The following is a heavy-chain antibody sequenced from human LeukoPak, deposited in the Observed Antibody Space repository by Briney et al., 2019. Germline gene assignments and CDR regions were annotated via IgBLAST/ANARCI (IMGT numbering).Heavy chain of an antibody. D-gene: IGHD2-15*01. CDR1: GYTFTGYY. J-gene: IGHJ4*02. CDR3: ARDGRHCSGGSCYFWRY. CDR2: INPNSGGT. Sequence: ASVKVSRKASGYTFTGYYMHWVRQAPGQGLEWMGRINPNSGGTNYVQKFQGRVTMTRDTSISTAYMELSRLRSDDTAVYYCARDGRHCSGGSCYFWRYWGQGTLVTVSS. V-gene: IGHV1-2*06.